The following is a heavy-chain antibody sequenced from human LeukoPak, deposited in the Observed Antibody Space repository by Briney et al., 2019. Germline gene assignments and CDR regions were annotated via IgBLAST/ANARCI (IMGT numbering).Heavy chain of an antibody. J-gene: IGHJ6*02. CDR1: GFTSSNAW. CDR3: AAGGRV. CDR2: IQTKTDGCTT. V-gene: IGHV3-15*01. Sequence: GGSLGRYCAASGFTSSNAWRNWVGQAQGKGSELVGLIQTKTDGCTTEYASPVKGRFTISRDDSTTSLYLQMNSLKTEDTGVYYCAAGGRVWGQGTPVTVSS. D-gene: IGHD3-10*01.